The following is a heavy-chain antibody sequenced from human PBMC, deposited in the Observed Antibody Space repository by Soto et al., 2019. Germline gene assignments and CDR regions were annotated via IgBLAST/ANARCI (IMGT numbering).Heavy chain of an antibody. CDR2: SSYDGRET. CDR3: ARDSGWPILNFDN. Sequence: GGSLRLSCAASDFDFSSYGIHWVRQAPGKGLELVAASSYDGRETFYADSAKGRFTVSKEMSKNTAFLQMNALRHEDTAVYFCARDSGWPILNFDNWGQGTPVTVSS. D-gene: IGHD3-10*01. V-gene: IGHV3-30*03. CDR1: DFDFSSYG. J-gene: IGHJ4*02.